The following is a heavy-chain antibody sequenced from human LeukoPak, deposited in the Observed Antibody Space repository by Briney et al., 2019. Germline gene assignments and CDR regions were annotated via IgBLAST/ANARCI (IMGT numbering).Heavy chain of an antibody. V-gene: IGHV1-69*13. J-gene: IGHJ4*02. CDR1: GGTFSSCA. CDR3: ARAVFYGDYGPYYFDY. Sequence: SVKVSCKASGGTFSSCAISWVRQAPGQGLEWMGGIIPIFGTANYAQKFQGRVTITADESTSTAYMELSSLRSEDTAVYYCARAVFYGDYGPYYFDYWGQGTLVTVSS. D-gene: IGHD4-17*01. CDR2: IIPIFGTA.